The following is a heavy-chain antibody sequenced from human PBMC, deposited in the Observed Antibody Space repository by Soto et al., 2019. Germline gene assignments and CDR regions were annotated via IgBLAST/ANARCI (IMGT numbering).Heavy chain of an antibody. D-gene: IGHD2-21*02. Sequence: EVQLLESGGGLVQPGGSLRLSCAASGFTFSTYTMNWVRQAPGKGLEWVSAISGGGNSIDYADSVKGRFTISRDNSKNPLYLQMNSLGAEETAIYCCAKDACRMTFRCAPAWGQGTLVTVSS. J-gene: IGHJ1*01. CDR1: GFTFSTYT. CDR3: AKDACRMTFRCAPA. V-gene: IGHV3-23*01. CDR2: ISGGGNSI.